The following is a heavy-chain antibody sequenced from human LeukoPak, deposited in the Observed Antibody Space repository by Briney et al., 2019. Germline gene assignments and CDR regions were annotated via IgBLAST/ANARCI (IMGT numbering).Heavy chain of an antibody. J-gene: IGHJ4*02. V-gene: IGHV3-7*01. CDR2: IKQDGSEK. Sequence: GGSLRLSCAASGFTFSSYSMNWVRQAPGKGLEWVANIKQDGSEKYYVDSVKGRFTISRDNAKNSLCLQMNSLRAEDTAVYYCARENDILTGSYYFDYWGQGTLVTVSS. CDR1: GFTFSSYS. CDR3: ARENDILTGSYYFDY. D-gene: IGHD3-9*01.